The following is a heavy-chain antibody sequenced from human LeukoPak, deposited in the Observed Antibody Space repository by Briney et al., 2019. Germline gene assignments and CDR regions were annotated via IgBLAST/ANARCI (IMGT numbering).Heavy chain of an antibody. CDR2: ITGNGVNT. Sequence: GGSLRLSCATSGFTFTSYAMNWVRQAPGKGLEWVAAITGNGVNTYYADSVKGRFTISSDPSKNTLFLQMNSLRAEDTAVYYCAKDRGSIAVAGIDYWGQGTLVTVSS. V-gene: IGHV3-23*01. CDR1: GFTFTSYA. CDR3: AKDRGSIAVAGIDY. J-gene: IGHJ4*02. D-gene: IGHD6-19*01.